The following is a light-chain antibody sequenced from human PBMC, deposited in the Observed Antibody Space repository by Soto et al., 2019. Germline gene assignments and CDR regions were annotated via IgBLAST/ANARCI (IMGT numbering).Light chain of an antibody. V-gene: IGKV3-20*01. CDR1: QSVSSSY. CDR2: GAS. Sequence: EIVWTQSPGTLSLSPGERATLSCRASQSVSSSYLAWYQQKSGQAPRLLIYGASSRATGIPDRFSGSGSGTDFTLTISRLEPEDFAVYYCQQYGSSPPYTFGQGTKLEIK. CDR3: QQYGSSPPYT. J-gene: IGKJ2*01.